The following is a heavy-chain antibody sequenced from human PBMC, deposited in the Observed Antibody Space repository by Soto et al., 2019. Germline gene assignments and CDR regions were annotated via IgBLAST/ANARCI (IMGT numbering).Heavy chain of an antibody. D-gene: IGHD1-26*01. CDR1: GFTFSSYA. CDR2: ISGSGGST. V-gene: IGHV3-23*01. CDR3: ARRGSGSYYDY. J-gene: IGHJ4*02. Sequence: EVQLLESGGGLVQPGGSLRLSCAASGFTFSSYAMRWVRQAPVKGLEWVSAISGSGGSTYYADSVKGRFTISRDNSKHTLYLQMNSLRAEDTAVYYWARRGSGSYYDYWGQGTLVTVSS.